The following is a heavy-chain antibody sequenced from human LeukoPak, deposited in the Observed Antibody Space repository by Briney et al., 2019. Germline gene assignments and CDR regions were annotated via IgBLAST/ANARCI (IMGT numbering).Heavy chain of an antibody. CDR2: IYSGGST. Sequence: PGGSLRLSCAASGFTVSSNYMSWVRQAPGKGLEWVSVIYSGGSTYYADSVKGRFTISRDNSKNTLYLQMNSLRVEDTAVYYCARRPYYDSSGYGGAFDIWGQGTMVTVSS. D-gene: IGHD3-22*01. CDR3: ARRPYYDSSGYGGAFDI. CDR1: GFTVSSNY. V-gene: IGHV3-66*01. J-gene: IGHJ3*02.